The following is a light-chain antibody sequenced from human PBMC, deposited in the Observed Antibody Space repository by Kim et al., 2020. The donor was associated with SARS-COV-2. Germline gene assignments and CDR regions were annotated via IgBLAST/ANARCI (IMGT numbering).Light chain of an antibody. CDR3: AVWDDSLKQGV. V-gene: IGLV1-44*01. J-gene: IGLJ3*02. Sequence: ELTQPPSASGTPGQRVTISCSGSSSNIGSNNVVWYQQLPGAAPNLLIYSNNQRPSGVPDRFSGSRSGTSASLAISGLQSGDEADYYCAVWDDSLKQGVFGGGTQLTIL. CDR1: SSNIGSNN. CDR2: SNN.